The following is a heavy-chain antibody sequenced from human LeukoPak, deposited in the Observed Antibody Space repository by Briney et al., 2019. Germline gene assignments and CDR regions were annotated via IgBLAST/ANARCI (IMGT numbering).Heavy chain of an antibody. D-gene: IGHD2-15*01. CDR2: IYYSGST. CDR1: GGSISSYY. CDR3: ARGPVVVVADAFDI. V-gene: IGHV4-59*01. Sequence: ASETLSLTCTVSGGSISSYYWSWIRQPPGKGLEWIGYIYYSGSTNYNPSLKSRVTISVDTSKNQFSLKLSSVTAADTAVYYCARGPVVVVADAFDIWGQGTMVTVSS. J-gene: IGHJ3*02.